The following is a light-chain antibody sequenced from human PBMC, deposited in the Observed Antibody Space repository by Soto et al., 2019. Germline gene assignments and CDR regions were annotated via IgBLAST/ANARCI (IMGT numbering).Light chain of an antibody. CDR3: QQYYNWLRT. CDR1: QSVSSN. CDR2: GAS. V-gene: IGKV3-15*01. J-gene: IGKJ1*01. Sequence: EIVMTQSPATLSVSPGERATISCRASQSVSSNLAWYQQKPGQAPRLLIYGASSRATGIPARFSGSGSGTEFTLTISSLQSEDFAVYYCQQYYNWLRTFGQGTKVEIK.